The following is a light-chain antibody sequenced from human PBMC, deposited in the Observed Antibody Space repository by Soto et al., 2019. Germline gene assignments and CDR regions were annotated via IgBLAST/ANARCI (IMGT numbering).Light chain of an antibody. V-gene: IGKV3-15*01. CDR1: QSVSSP. Sequence: EFVMTKSPSTLSVSPGDRATLSCRASQSVSSPLARYQQLPGQAPMLLIYGASSWATGIPSRFSGSGSGTEFTLTISSLQSEDFATYYCQHYNTWLWTVGQGTKVDI. CDR3: QHYNTWLWT. J-gene: IGKJ1*01. CDR2: GAS.